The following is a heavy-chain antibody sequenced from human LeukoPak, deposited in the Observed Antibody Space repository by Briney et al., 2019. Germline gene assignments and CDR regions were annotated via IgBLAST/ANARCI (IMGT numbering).Heavy chain of an antibody. CDR3: ARDYYVTD. CDR1: GFTFSSYG. J-gene: IGHJ4*02. CDR2: ISYDGSNK. Sequence: GRSLRLSCAASGFTFSSYGMHWVRQAPGKGLEWVAVISYDGSNKYYADSVKGRFTISRDNSKNTLYLQMNSLRAEDTAVYYCARDYYVTDWGQGTLVTVSS. V-gene: IGHV3-30*03. D-gene: IGHD3-10*02.